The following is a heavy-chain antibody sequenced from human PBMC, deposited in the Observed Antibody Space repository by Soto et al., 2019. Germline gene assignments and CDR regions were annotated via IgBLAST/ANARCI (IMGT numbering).Heavy chain of an antibody. CDR1: GYSFTSYW. CDR3: ARTVATHYYYYGMDV. D-gene: IGHD5-12*01. CDR2: IDPSDSYT. V-gene: IGHV5-10-1*01. J-gene: IGHJ6*02. Sequence: LGESLKISCKGSGYSFTSYWISWVRQMPGKGLEWMGRIDPSDSYTNYSPSFQGHVTISADKSISTAYLQWSSLKAPDTAMYYCARTVATHYYYYGMDVWGQGTTVTVSS.